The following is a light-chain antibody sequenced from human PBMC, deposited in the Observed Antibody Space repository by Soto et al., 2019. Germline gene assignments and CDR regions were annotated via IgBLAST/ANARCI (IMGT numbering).Light chain of an antibody. CDR3: QQSYSTLWT. Sequence: DIQMTQSPSSLSASVGDRVTITCRASQSISSYLNWYQQKPGKAPKLLIYAASSLNSGVPSRFSGSGSGTDFTLNIRSLQPEAFGTCYGQQSYSTLWTFGQGTKVAI. V-gene: IGKV1-39*01. J-gene: IGKJ1*01. CDR1: QSISSY. CDR2: AAS.